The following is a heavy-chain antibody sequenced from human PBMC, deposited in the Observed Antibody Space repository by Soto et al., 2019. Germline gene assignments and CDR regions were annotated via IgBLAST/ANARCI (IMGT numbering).Heavy chain of an antibody. Sequence: ASVKVSCKASGYTFTSYGISWVRQAPGQGLEWMGWISAYNGNTNYAQKLQGRVTMTTDTSTSTAYMELRSLRSDDTAVYYCARQPSRLWFGVLQSNYYYGMDVWGQGNTVTVS. J-gene: IGHJ6*02. D-gene: IGHD3-10*01. CDR2: ISAYNGNT. V-gene: IGHV1-18*01. CDR3: ARQPSRLWFGVLQSNYYYGMDV. CDR1: GYTFTSYG.